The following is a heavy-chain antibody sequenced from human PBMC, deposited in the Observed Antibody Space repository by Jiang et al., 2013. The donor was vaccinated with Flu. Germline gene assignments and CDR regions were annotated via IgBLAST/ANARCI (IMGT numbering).Heavy chain of an antibody. V-gene: IGHV3-48*03. D-gene: IGHD2-2*01. CDR1: GFTFSSYE. CDR2: ISSSGSTI. J-gene: IGHJ4*02. Sequence: PGGSLRLSCAASGFTFSSYEMNWVRQAPGKGLEWVSYISSSGSTIYYADSVKGRFTISRDNAKNSLYLQMNSLRAEDTAVYYCARDLGKYQLLKTLDYWGQGTLVTVSS. CDR3: ARDLGKYQLLKTLDY.